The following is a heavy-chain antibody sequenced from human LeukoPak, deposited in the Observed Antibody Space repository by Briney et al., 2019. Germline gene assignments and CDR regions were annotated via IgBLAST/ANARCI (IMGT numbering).Heavy chain of an antibody. V-gene: IGHV3-23*01. J-gene: IGHJ4*02. CDR3: AKGGKWDVTPFDY. CDR2: ISGGGGST. D-gene: IGHD1-26*01. Sequence: GGSLRLSCAASGFTFTRYSMNWVRQAPGKGLEWVSTISGGGGSTYYADSVKGRFTISRDNSKNTLYLQVNSLRAEDTAVYYCAKGGKWDVTPFDYWGQGTLVTVSS. CDR1: GFTFTRYS.